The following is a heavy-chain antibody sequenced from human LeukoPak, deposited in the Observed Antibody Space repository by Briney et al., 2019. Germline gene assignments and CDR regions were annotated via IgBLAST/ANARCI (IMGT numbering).Heavy chain of an antibody. V-gene: IGHV1-2*02. D-gene: IGHD3-16*02. CDR3: ARIRLRLGELSLSY. Sequence: ASVKVSCKASGYTFTGYYMHWVRQAPGQGREWMGWINPNSGGTNYAQKFQGRVTMTRDTSISTAYMELSRLRSDDTAVYYCARIRLRLGELSLSYWGQGTLVTVSS. CDR2: INPNSGGT. CDR1: GYTFTGYY. J-gene: IGHJ4*02.